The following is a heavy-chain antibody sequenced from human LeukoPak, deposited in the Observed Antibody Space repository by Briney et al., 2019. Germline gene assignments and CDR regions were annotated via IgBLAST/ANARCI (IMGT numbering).Heavy chain of an antibody. V-gene: IGHV3-30*18. CDR3: AKSNYYERSGYYSPHDAFDI. J-gene: IGHJ3*02. D-gene: IGHD3-22*01. Sequence: GRSLRLSCAASGFPLSYYGMHWVRQAPGKGLEWVAVISYDGSNKYYADSVKGRFTISRDNSKNTLYLQMNSLRPEDTAVYYCAKSNYYERSGYYSPHDAFDIWGQGTMVTVSS. CDR2: ISYDGSNK. CDR1: GFPLSYYG.